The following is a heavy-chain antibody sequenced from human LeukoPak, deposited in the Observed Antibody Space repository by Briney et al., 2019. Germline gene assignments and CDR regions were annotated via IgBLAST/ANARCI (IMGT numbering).Heavy chain of an antibody. Sequence: SETLSLTCAVYGGSFSGYYWGWIRQPPGKGLEWIGEINHSGSTNYNPSLKSRVTISVDTSKNQFSLKLSSVTAADTAVYYCARGRRVRGVIIPNWFDPWGQGTLVTVSS. J-gene: IGHJ5*02. D-gene: IGHD3-10*01. CDR2: INHSGST. CDR3: ARGRRVRGVIIPNWFDP. V-gene: IGHV4-34*01. CDR1: GGSFSGYY.